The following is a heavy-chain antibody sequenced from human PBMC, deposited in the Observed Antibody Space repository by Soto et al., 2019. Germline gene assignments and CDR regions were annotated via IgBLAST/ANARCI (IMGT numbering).Heavy chain of an antibody. CDR3: ARMYRSGFFSNY. CDR1: GFTFSSYS. J-gene: IGHJ4*02. Sequence: GGSLRLSCAASGFTFSSYSMNWVRQAPGKGLEWVSSISSSSSYIYYADSVKGRFTISRDNAKNSLYLQMNSLRAEHTAVYYCARMYRSGFFSNYWGQGTLVTVSS. D-gene: IGHD6-19*01. CDR2: ISSSSSYI. V-gene: IGHV3-21*01.